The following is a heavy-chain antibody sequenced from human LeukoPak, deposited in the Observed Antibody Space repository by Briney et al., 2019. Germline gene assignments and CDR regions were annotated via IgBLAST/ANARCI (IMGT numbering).Heavy chain of an antibody. V-gene: IGHV3-43D*03. Sequence: GGSLRLSCAASGFIFDDYAMHWVRQAPGKGLEWVSLITWNGGSTYYADSVKGRFTISRDNSKNSLYLQMNSLRAEDTALYYCAKDGENYFDYWGQGTLVTVSS. CDR1: GFIFDDYA. CDR2: ITWNGGST. J-gene: IGHJ4*02. D-gene: IGHD3-10*01. CDR3: AKDGENYFDY.